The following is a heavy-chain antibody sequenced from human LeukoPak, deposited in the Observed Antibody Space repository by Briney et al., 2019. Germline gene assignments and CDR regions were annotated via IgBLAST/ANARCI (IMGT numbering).Heavy chain of an antibody. Sequence: SETLSLTCTVSGGSISSSSYYWGWIRQPPGKGLEWIGSIYYSGSTYYNPPLKSRVTISVDTSKNQFSLKLSSVTAADTAVYYCARRPGGSGSYLRRRYFDLWGRGTLVTVSS. J-gene: IGHJ2*01. V-gene: IGHV4-39*01. CDR1: GGSISSSSYY. D-gene: IGHD3-10*01. CDR3: ARRPGGSGSYLRRRYFDL. CDR2: IYYSGST.